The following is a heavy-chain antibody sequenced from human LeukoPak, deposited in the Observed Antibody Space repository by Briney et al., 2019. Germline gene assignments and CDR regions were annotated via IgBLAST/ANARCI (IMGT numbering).Heavy chain of an antibody. V-gene: IGHV3-48*03. CDR2: INDDITTV. D-gene: IGHD3-22*01. J-gene: IGHJ3*02. CDR3: AREVRNESSGHDAFDI. CDR1: GFTFSSFE. Sequence: GGSLRLSCAASGFTFSSFEMSWVRQAPGKGLEWISYINDDITTVYYADSVKGRFTISRDNAKNSLYLQMNSLRAEDTAVYYCAREVRNESSGHDAFDIWGQGTLVTVSS.